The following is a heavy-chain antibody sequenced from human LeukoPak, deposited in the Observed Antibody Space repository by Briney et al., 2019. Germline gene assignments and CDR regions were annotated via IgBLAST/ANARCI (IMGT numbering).Heavy chain of an antibody. V-gene: IGHV3-43*02. CDR1: GFTFDDYA. CDR3: AKSDYGSGSYYKLLIDY. CDR2: TSGDGGST. D-gene: IGHD3-10*01. J-gene: IGHJ4*02. Sequence: GGSLRLSCAASGFTFDDYAMHWVRQAPGKGLEWVSLTSGDGGSTYYADSVKGRFTISRDNSKNSLYLQMNSLRTEDTALYYCAKSDYGSGSYYKLLIDYWGQGTLVTVSS.